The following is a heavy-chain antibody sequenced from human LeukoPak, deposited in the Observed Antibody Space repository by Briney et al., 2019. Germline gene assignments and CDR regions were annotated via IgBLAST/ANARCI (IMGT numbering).Heavy chain of an antibody. J-gene: IGHJ5*02. Sequence: SETLSLTCTVSGGSISSYYWSWIRQPPGKGLEWIGRIYTSGSTNYNPSLKSRVTMSVDTSKNQFSLKLSSVTAADTAVYYCARGGRGSSSWYRFDPWGQGTLVTVSS. CDR2: IYTSGST. D-gene: IGHD6-13*01. V-gene: IGHV4-4*07. CDR3: ARGGRGSSSWYRFDP. CDR1: GGSISSYY.